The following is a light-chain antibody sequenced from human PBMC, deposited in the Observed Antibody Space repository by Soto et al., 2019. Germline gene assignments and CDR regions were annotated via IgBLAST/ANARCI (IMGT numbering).Light chain of an antibody. CDR3: GTWDSSLNAGV. CDR2: QNN. V-gene: IGLV1-51*02. Sequence: QSVLTQPPSVSAAPGQKVTISCSGGSSNIGNNFVSWYQQLPGTAPKHLIYQNNKRPSGIPDRFSGSKSGTSATLAITGLQTGDEADYYCGTWDSSLNAGVFGAGTKLTVL. J-gene: IGLJ1*01. CDR1: SSNIGNNF.